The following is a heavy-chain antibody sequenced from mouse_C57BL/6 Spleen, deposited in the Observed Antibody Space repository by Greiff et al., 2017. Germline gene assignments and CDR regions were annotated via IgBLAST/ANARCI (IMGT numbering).Heavy chain of an antibody. V-gene: IGHV5-9*01. J-gene: IGHJ1*03. Sequence: EVQLVESGGGLVKPGGSLKLSCAASGFTFSSYTMSWVRQTPEKRLEWVATISGGGGNTYYPDSVKGRFTISRDNAKNTLYLQMSSLRSEDTALYYCARRDSNYRYFDVWGTGTTVTVSS. CDR2: ISGGGGNT. CDR3: ARRDSNYRYFDV. CDR1: GFTFSSYT. D-gene: IGHD2-5*01.